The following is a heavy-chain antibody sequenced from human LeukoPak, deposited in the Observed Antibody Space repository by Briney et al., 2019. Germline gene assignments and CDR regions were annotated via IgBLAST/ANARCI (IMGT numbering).Heavy chain of an antibody. D-gene: IGHD2-21*01. CDR1: RFTFSYYP. CDR3: AKDAYSRGDY. Sequence: GGSLRLSCAASRFTFSYYPMHWVRQAPGKGLEWVAVISYDGSNQYYADSVKGRFTISRDNSKNTLSLQVNSLRGDDTALYYCAKDAYSRGDYWGQGTLVTVSS. J-gene: IGHJ4*02. CDR2: ISYDGSNQ. V-gene: IGHV3-30-3*01.